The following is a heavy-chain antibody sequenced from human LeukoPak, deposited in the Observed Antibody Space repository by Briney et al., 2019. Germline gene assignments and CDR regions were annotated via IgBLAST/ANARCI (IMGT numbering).Heavy chain of an antibody. CDR1: GFTVSGNY. Sequence: GGSLRLSCATSGFTVSGNYMSWVRQAPGKGLEWVSVIYTDGSTYYPDSVKDRFTISRDNSKNTLDLQMNSLRIEDTGLYFCATFRSGFGEYYWGQGTLVTVSS. D-gene: IGHD3-10*01. CDR3: ATFRSGFGEYY. CDR2: IYTDGST. V-gene: IGHV3-66*01. J-gene: IGHJ4*02.